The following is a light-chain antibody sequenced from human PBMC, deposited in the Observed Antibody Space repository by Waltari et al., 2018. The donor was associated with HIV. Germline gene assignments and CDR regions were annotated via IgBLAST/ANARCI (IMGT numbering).Light chain of an antibody. CDR1: NIGSRN. V-gene: IGLV3-9*01. CDR3: QVWDRSTDVV. CDR2: RDT. Sequence: SYELAQPLSVSVALGQTAKITCGAHNIGSRNVHWYKQEPGQSPVLVMYRDTNRPSGIPQRFSGSNSGNTATLTISGAQAGDDADYYCQVWDRSTDVVFGGGTKLTVL. J-gene: IGLJ2*01.